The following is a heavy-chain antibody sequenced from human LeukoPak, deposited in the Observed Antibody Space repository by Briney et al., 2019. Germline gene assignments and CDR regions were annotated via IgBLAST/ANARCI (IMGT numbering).Heavy chain of an antibody. J-gene: IGHJ4*02. CDR1: GFTFSSYS. V-gene: IGHV3-23*01. D-gene: IGHD1-14*01. CDR2: ISGSGGST. CDR3: ASTLFRMRTGIDY. Sequence: GGSLRLSCAASGFTFSSYSMNWVRQAPGKGLEWVSAISGSGGSTYYADSVKGRFTISRDNSKNTLYLQMNSLRAEDTAVYYCASTLFRMRTGIDYWGQGTLVTVSS.